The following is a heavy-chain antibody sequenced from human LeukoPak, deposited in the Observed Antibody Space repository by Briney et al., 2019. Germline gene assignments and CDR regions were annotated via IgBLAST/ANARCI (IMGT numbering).Heavy chain of an antibody. D-gene: IGHD4-17*01. CDR1: GYTFTGYY. Sequence: GASVKVSCKASGYTFTGYYMHWVRQAPGQGLEWMGWINPNSGGTNYAQKFQGRVTVTRDTSISTAYMELSRLRSDDTAVYYCARDRSYGDYDYYYGMDVRGQGTTVTVSS. V-gene: IGHV1-2*02. J-gene: IGHJ6*02. CDR2: INPNSGGT. CDR3: ARDRSYGDYDYYYGMDV.